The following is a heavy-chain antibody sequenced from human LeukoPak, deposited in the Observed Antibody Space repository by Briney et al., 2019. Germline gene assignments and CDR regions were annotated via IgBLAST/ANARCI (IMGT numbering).Heavy chain of an antibody. CDR1: GGSISSYY. V-gene: IGHV4-4*07. J-gene: IGHJ3*02. Sequence: SETLSLTCTVSGGSISSYYWSWIRQPAGKGLEWIGRIYTSGSTNYNPSLKSRVTMSVDTSKNQFSLKLSSVTAADTAVYYCARRDYGVELDAFDIWGQGTMVTVSS. CDR3: ARRDYGVELDAFDI. D-gene: IGHD4-17*01. CDR2: IYTSGST.